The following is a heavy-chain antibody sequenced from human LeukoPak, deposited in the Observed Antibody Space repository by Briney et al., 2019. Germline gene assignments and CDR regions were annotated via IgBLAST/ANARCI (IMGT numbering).Heavy chain of an antibody. CDR1: GGSISSYY. V-gene: IGHV4-59*12. D-gene: IGHD1-26*01. J-gene: IGHJ4*02. CDR2: IYYSGST. Sequence: PSETLSLTCTVSGGSISSYYWSWIRQPPGKGLEWVGYIYYSGSTNYNPSLKSRVTISVDTSKNQFSLKLSSVTAADTAVYYCATEVTGGARHFDYWGQGTLATVSS. CDR3: ATEVTGGARHFDY.